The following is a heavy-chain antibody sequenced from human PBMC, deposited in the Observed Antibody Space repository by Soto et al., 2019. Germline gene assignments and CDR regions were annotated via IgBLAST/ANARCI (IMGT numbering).Heavy chain of an antibody. J-gene: IGHJ4*02. CDR2: ITSSSSYI. CDR3: VRARSTDSRPDY. V-gene: IGHV3-21*01. CDR1: GFTFSLYS. D-gene: IGHD3-22*01. Sequence: LRLSCAASGFTFSLYSMIWVRQAPGKGLEWVVSITSSSSYIYYEDSLKGRFTISRDNAKNSLFLQLDSLRAEDTAVYFCVRARSTDSRPDYWGQGTLVTVSS.